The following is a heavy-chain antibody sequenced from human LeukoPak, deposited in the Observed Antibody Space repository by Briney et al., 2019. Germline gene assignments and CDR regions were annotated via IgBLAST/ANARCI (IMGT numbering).Heavy chain of an antibody. V-gene: IGHV4-31*02. J-gene: IGHJ5*02. D-gene: IGHD2-2*01. CDR1: GXY. CDR3: ARAGDIVVVPAAIAWFDP. CDR2: IYYSGST. Sequence: GXYWSWLRQHPGTGLEWIGYIYYSGSTYYNPSLKSRVTISVDTSKNQFSLKLSSVTAADTAVYYCARAGDIVVVPAAIAWFDPWGQGTLVTVSS.